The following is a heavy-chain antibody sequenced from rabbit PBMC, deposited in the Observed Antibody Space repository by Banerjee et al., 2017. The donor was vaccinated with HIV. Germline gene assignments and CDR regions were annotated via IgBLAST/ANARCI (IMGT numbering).Heavy chain of an antibody. Sequence: QEQLVESGGGLVQPEGSLTLTCKASGFDLSSYYYMCWVRQAPRKGLEWIACIVAGSDGMTYYASWAKGRFTISKTSSTTVTLQMTSLTAADTAAYFCARDFAGYAGYGYWYFNLWGQGTLVTVS. V-gene: IGHV1S45*01. CDR3: ARDFAGYAGYGYWYFNL. CDR1: GFDLSSYYY. J-gene: IGHJ4*01. D-gene: IGHD8-1*01. CDR2: IVAGSDGMT.